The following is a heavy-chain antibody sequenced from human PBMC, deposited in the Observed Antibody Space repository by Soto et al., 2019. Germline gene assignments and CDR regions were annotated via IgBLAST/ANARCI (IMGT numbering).Heavy chain of an antibody. CDR3: AEGPRCGYYYDSRGPEGGVDY. V-gene: IGHV3-30*18. D-gene: IGHD3-22*01. CDR1: GFTFSRSG. J-gene: IGHJ4*02. CDR2: ISYDGSNK. Sequence: PGGSLRLSCAASGFTFSRSGMPWVRKAPGKGLEWVAVISYDGSNKYYADSVKGRFTISRDNSKNTVYLQMNSLRAEDTAVYYCAEGPRCGYYYDSRGPEGGVDYWGQGTLVTVSS.